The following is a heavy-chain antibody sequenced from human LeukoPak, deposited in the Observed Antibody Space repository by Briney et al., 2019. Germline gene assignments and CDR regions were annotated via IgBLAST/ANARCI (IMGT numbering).Heavy chain of an antibody. CDR3: AKVNYDFWSGSLDAFDI. V-gene: IGHV3-23*01. D-gene: IGHD3-3*01. CDR2: ISGSGGST. CDR1: GFTFSSYA. Sequence: GGSLRLSCAASGFTFSSYAMSWVRQAPGKGLELVSAISGSGGSTYYADSVKGRFTISRDNSKNTLYLQMNSLRAEDTAVYYCAKVNYDFWSGSLDAFDIWGQGTMVTVSS. J-gene: IGHJ3*02.